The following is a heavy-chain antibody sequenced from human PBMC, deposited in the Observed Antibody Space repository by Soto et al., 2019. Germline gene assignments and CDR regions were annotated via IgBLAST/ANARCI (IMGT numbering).Heavy chain of an antibody. CDR2: ISSNGGST. CDR1: GFTFSSYA. Sequence: EVQLVESGGGLVQPGGSLRLSCAASGFTFSSYAMHWVRQAPGKGLEYVSAISSNGGSTYYANSVKGRFTISRDNSKNTVYLQMGSLRAEDRAVYYCAIGRGSGSYKGGPFDYWGQGTLVTVSS. V-gene: IGHV3-64*01. CDR3: AIGRGSGSYKGGPFDY. D-gene: IGHD1-26*01. J-gene: IGHJ4*02.